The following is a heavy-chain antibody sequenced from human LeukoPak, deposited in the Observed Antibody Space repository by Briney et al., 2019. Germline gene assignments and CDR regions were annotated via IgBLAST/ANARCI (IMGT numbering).Heavy chain of an antibody. Sequence: PGGSLRLSCAASGFSFSYRWMNWVRQAPGKGLEWVANINQDGSVKYYVDSVKGRFTISRDNAKNSLYLQMNSLRAEDTAVYYCAAFRREWEPYWGQGTLVTVSS. V-gene: IGHV3-7*05. J-gene: IGHJ4*02. CDR3: AAFRREWEPY. D-gene: IGHD1-26*01. CDR2: INQDGSVK. CDR1: GFSFSYRW.